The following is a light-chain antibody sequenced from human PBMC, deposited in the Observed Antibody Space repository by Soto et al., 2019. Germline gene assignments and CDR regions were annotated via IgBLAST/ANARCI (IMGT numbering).Light chain of an antibody. CDR3: QQYNNWPWT. J-gene: IGKJ1*01. CDR2: GTS. V-gene: IGKV3-15*01. Sequence: MTPSPATLSESPAPRSALSGRATQNIYGSLAWYQQRPGQAPRLLIYGTSTRATGIPARFTGGGSGTEFTLTISDLQSEDFALYFCQQYNNWPWTFGQGTKVDIK. CDR1: QNIYGS.